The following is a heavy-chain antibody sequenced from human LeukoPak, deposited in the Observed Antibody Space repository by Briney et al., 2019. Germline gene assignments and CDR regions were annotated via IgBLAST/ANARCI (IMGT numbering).Heavy chain of an antibody. Sequence: SETLSLTRTVSGGSISSYYWTWIRQPPGKGLEWIGSLYYSGSTNYNPPLKSRVTISVDTSKNQFSLKLTSVTAADTAVYYCARDGRECRFDPWGQGTLVTVSS. CDR2: LYYSGST. D-gene: IGHD2-15*01. CDR3: ARDGRECRFDP. CDR1: GGSISSYY. V-gene: IGHV4-59*12. J-gene: IGHJ5*02.